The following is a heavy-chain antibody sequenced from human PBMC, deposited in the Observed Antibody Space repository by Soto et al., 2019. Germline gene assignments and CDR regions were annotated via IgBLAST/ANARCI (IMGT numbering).Heavy chain of an antibody. CDR3: ARDSITMGTGIFDY. J-gene: IGHJ4*02. D-gene: IGHD3-10*01. CDR2: IWYDGSNK. Sequence: GGSLRLSCAASGFTFSSYGMHWVRQAPGKGLEWVAVIWYDGSNKYYADYVKGRFTISRDNSKNTLYLQMNSLRAEDSAVYYCARDSITMGTGIFDYWGQGTLVTVSS. CDR1: GFTFSSYG. V-gene: IGHV3-33*01.